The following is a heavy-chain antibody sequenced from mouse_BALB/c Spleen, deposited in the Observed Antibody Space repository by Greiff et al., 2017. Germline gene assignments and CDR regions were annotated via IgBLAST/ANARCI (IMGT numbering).Heavy chain of an antibody. D-gene: IGHD1-1*01. V-gene: IGHV1S137*01. CDR3: ARGDYYGSSYDAMGY. CDR2: ISTYYGDA. Sequence: QVQLQQSGAELVRPGVSVKISCKGSGYTFTDYAMHWVKQSHAKSLEWIGVISTYYGDASYNQKFKGKATMTVDKSSSTAYMELARLTSEDSAIYYCARGDYYGSSYDAMGYWGQGTSVTVSS. J-gene: IGHJ4*01. CDR1: GYTFTDYA.